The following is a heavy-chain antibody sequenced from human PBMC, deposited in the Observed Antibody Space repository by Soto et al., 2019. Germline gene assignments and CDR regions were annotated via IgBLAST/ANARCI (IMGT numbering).Heavy chain of an antibody. CDR3: AKDNVIPALTTPYYYYAMDV. CDR2: ISGSGRGGST. CDR1: GFTFGSYA. Sequence: PGGSLRLSCAASGFTFGSYAMSWVRQTPGKGLEWISTISGSGRGGSTYYVDSVKGRFTISRDNSKNTLYLQMNSLRAEDTAVYYCAKDNVIPALTTPYYYYAMDVWRQGTTVTVSS. V-gene: IGHV3-23*01. J-gene: IGHJ6*02. D-gene: IGHD2-2*01.